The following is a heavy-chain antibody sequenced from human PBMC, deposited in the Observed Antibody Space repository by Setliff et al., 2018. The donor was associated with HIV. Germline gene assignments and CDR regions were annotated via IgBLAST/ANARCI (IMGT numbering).Heavy chain of an antibody. D-gene: IGHD3-22*01. CDR2: INPNSGGT. J-gene: IGHJ3*02. V-gene: IGHV1-2*02. CDR3: AREIFPQGIVVVFDAFGI. CDR1: GYTFTGYY. Sequence: ASVKVSCKASGYTFTGYYMHWVRQAPGQGLEWMGWINPNSGGTNYAQKFQGRVTMTRDTSISTAYMELSRLRSDDTAVYYCAREIFPQGIVVVFDAFGIWGQGTMVTVSS.